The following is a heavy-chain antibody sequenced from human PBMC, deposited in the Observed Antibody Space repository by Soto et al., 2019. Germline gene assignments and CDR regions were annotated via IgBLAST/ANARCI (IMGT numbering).Heavy chain of an antibody. D-gene: IGHD6-13*01. J-gene: IGHJ4*02. CDR2: ISYDGSNK. CDR1: GFTFSSYA. Sequence: QVQLVESGGGVVQPGRSLRLSCAASGFTFSSYAMHWVRQAPGKGLEWVAVISYDGSNKYYADSVKGRFTISRDNSKNTLYLQMNSLRAEVTAVYYCARDLRSWYPYYFDYWGQGTLVTVSS. CDR3: ARDLRSWYPYYFDY. V-gene: IGHV3-30-3*01.